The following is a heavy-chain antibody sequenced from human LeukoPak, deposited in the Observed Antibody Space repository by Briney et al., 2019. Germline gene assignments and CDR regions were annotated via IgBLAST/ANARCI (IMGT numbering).Heavy chain of an antibody. J-gene: IGHJ4*02. Sequence: GGSLRLSCAASGFTFSSDAMNGVRQAPGKGGEWVSGITGSGGRTYYADSVKGRFTISRDNSKNTVFLQMNSLRAEDTAIYYCADGDCSSTSCYQSPLGNWGQGTLVTVSS. V-gene: IGHV3-23*01. CDR1: GFTFSSDA. CDR3: ADGDCSSTSCYQSPLGN. D-gene: IGHD2-2*01. CDR2: ITGSGGRT.